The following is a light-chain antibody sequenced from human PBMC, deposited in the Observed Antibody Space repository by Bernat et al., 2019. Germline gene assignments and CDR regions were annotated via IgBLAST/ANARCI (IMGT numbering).Light chain of an antibody. V-gene: IGKV3-20*01. CDR3: LQFTTSPPYT. CDR1: QSLSSFY. Sequence: EIVLTQSPGTLSLSPGERATLSCRASQSLSSFYLSWYQQKPGQAPRLLIYGASTRATGIPDRFSGSGSGTDFTLTISRLEPEDFAVYYCLQFTTSPPYTFGHGTKLEIK. CDR2: GAS. J-gene: IGKJ2*01.